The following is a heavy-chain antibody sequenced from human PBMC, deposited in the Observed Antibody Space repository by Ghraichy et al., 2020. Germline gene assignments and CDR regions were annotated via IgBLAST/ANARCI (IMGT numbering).Heavy chain of an antibody. J-gene: IGHJ4*02. D-gene: IGHD6-19*01. Sequence: GESPNISCAASGFNFEDYGMSWVRQAPGKGLEWVSGINWNGISTGYADSVKGRFTVFRDNAKNSLFLQMNSLRAEDTAFYYCARYDASGWYGVFDFWGQGILVTVSS. CDR1: GFNFEDYG. CDR2: INWNGIST. CDR3: ARYDASGWYGVFDF. V-gene: IGHV3-20*04.